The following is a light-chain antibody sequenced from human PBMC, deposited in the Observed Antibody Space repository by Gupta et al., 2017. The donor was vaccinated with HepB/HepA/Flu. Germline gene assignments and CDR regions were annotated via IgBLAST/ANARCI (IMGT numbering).Light chain of an antibody. Sequence: QSALTQPASVSGSPGQSITMSCTGTSSDVGGYKFVSWYQQHPGKAPKLIIYDVSNRPSGVPNRFSGSKSGNTASLTISGLQAEDEADYYCSSFTSSSTKLFGGGTKLTVL. CDR1: SSDVGGYKF. V-gene: IGLV2-14*03. J-gene: IGLJ2*01. CDR3: SSFTSSSTKL. CDR2: DVS.